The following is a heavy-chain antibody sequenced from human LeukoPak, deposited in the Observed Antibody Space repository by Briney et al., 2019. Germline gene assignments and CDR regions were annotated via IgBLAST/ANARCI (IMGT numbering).Heavy chain of an antibody. D-gene: IGHD6-19*01. J-gene: IGHJ4*02. CDR1: GYSFTSYW. CDR2: IYPGDSDT. CDR3: ASGVQWLVSSIDY. Sequence: GESLKICCKGSGYSFTSYWIGWVRQMPGKGLEWMGIIYPGDSDTRYSPSFQGQVTISADKSISTAYLQWSSLKASDTAMYYCASGVQWLVSSIDYWGQGTLVTVSS. V-gene: IGHV5-51*01.